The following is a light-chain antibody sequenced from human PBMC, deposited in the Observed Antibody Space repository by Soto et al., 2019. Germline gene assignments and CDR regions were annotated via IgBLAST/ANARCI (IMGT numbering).Light chain of an antibody. CDR1: QSISSY. V-gene: IGKV3-11*01. CDR2: AAS. CDR3: HQRSTWPFT. Sequence: EIVLTQSPATLSLSPGERATLSCRASQSISSYLAWYQQKPDQAPRLLSYAASNRATGIKARFSGSGSGTDFTLTISSLEPEDFAVYYCHQRSTWPFTFGPGTKVDIK. J-gene: IGKJ3*01.